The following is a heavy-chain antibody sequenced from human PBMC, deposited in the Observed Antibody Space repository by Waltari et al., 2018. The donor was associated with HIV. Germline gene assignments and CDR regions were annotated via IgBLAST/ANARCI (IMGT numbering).Heavy chain of an antibody. CDR3: ARERFLDWLLDTGGGIDN. CDR1: GFSFSTYN. Sequence: EVQLVESGGGLVKPGGSLRLSCAASGFSFSTYNMKWVRQAPGKGLEWVSSISSGSGYIYYADSVKGRFSISRDNAKNSLYLQLNSLRAEDTAMYYCARERFLDWLLDTGGGIDNWGQGTLVTVSS. V-gene: IGHV3-21*01. CDR2: ISSGSGYI. J-gene: IGHJ4*02. D-gene: IGHD3-3*01.